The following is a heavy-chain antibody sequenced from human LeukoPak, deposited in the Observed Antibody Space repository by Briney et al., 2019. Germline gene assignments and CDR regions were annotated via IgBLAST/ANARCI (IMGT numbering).Heavy chain of an antibody. D-gene: IGHD3-22*01. CDR2: INTNSGGR. J-gene: IGHJ4*02. CDR1: GSTFTGYY. V-gene: IGHV1-2*02. Sequence: ASVKVCCKASGSTFTGYYMHWVRQAPGPGLEWMGWINTNSGGRDYAQKFQGRVTLTRDTSISTTYLELSRLRSDDTAVYCCGRGYYDSSGYYGYWGQGTLVTVSS. CDR3: GRGYYDSSGYYGY.